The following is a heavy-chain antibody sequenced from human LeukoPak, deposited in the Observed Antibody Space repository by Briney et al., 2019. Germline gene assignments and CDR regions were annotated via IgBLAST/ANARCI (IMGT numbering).Heavy chain of an antibody. CDR3: ARGGTTDY. CDR2: IYHSGST. Sequence: PSETLSLTCAVSGYPISSGYYWGWIRQPPGKGLEWIGSIYHSGSTYYNPSLKSRVTISVDTSKNQFSLKLSSVTAADTAAYYCARGGTTDYWGQGTLVTVSS. J-gene: IGHJ4*02. D-gene: IGHD1-7*01. CDR1: GYPISSGYY. V-gene: IGHV4-38-2*01.